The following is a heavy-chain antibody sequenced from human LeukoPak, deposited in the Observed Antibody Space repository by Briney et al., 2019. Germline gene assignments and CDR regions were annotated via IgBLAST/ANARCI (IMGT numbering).Heavy chain of an antibody. CDR1: GFTFISYG. J-gene: IGHJ4*02. CDR2: ISGSGGST. CDR3: AKGTTVSTDYFDY. V-gene: IGHV3-23*01. D-gene: IGHD4-17*01. Sequence: GGSLRLSCAASGFTFISYGMSWDRQAPGKGLEWVSAISGSGGSTYYADSVKGRFTISRDNSKNTLYLQMNSLRAEDTAVYYCAKGTTVSTDYFDYWGQGTLVTVSS.